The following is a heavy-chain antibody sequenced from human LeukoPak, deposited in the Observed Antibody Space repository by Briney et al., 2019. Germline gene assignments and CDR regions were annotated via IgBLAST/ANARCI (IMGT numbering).Heavy chain of an antibody. D-gene: IGHD3-10*01. J-gene: IGHJ4*02. CDR3: ARGPLWFGELLFDY. V-gene: IGHV3-74*01. CDR1: GFTFSSYW. Sequence: GGSLRLSCAASGFTFSSYWMHWVRQAPGKGLVWVSRINSDGSSTSYADSVKGRFTISRDNAKNTLYLQMNSLRAEDTAVYYCARGPLWFGELLFDYWGQGTLVTVSS. CDR2: INSDGSST.